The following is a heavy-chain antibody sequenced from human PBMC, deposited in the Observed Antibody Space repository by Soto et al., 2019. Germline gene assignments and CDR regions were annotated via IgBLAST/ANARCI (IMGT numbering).Heavy chain of an antibody. D-gene: IGHD6-13*01. CDR3: AKDQKQQLVDYYYGMDV. CDR2: ISYDGSNK. J-gene: IGHJ6*01. CDR1: GFTFSSYG. Sequence: QVQLVESGGGVVQPGRSLRLSCAASGFTFSSYGMHWVRQAPGKGLEWVAVISYDGSNKYYADSVKGRFTISRDNSKNTLYLQMNSLRAEDTAVYYCAKDQKQQLVDYYYGMDVW. V-gene: IGHV3-30*18.